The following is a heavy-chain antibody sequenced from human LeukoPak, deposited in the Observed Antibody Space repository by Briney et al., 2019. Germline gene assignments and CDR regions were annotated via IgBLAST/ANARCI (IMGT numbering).Heavy chain of an antibody. J-gene: IGHJ4*02. CDR2: IYHSGST. CDR3: ARHGDYYDFDY. CDR1: GYSISSGYY. Sequence: SETLSLTCAVPGYSISSGYYWGWIRQPPGKGLEWIGSIYHSGSTYYNPSLKSRVTISVDTSENQFSLKLSSVTAADTAVYYCARHGDYYDFDYWGQGTLVTVSS. D-gene: IGHD3-22*01. V-gene: IGHV4-38-2*01.